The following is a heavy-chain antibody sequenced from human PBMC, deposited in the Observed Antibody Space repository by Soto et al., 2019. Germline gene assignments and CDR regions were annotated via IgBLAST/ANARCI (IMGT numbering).Heavy chain of an antibody. V-gene: IGHV3-30*18. CDR3: AKIYGAYSYYFAS. CDR1: GFTFSSYG. J-gene: IGHJ4*02. CDR2: ISYDGRNK. D-gene: IGHD4-17*01. Sequence: QVQLVESGGGVVQPGRSLRLSCAVSGFTFSSYGMHRVRQAPGMGLEWGAVISYDGRNKYYVESVKGRFTGSRDNYKHTLSLQMNSLRAEDMAVYYCAKIYGAYSYYFASWGRGALVTVSS.